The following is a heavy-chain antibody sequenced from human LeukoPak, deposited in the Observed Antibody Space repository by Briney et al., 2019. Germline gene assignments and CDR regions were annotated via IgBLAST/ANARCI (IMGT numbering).Heavy chain of an antibody. CDR1: GFTFSSYG. J-gene: IGHJ3*02. D-gene: IGHD5-18*01. CDR2: ISSSSSYI. CDR3: ARVKTAMVTLGAFDI. V-gene: IGHV3-21*01. Sequence: GGSLRLSCAAPGFTFSSYGMNWVRQAPGKGLEWVSSISSSSSYIYYADSVKGRFTISRDNAKNSLYLQMNSLRAEDTAVYYCARVKTAMVTLGAFDIWGQGTMVTVSS.